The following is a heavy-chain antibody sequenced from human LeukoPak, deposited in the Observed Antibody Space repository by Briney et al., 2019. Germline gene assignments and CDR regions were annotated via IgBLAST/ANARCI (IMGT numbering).Heavy chain of an antibody. J-gene: IGHJ5*02. Sequence: GGSLKLSSAPPRLTTSIYAMLRVRQTPGEGLGWEAVISYDGLNKYYADSVKGRFTICRDNSKNALYLQMNSLRAEVTAVYYCARGGRYYYDISGYYYLDPWGQGTLVTVSS. CDR2: ISYDGLNK. D-gene: IGHD3-22*01. CDR1: RLTTSIYA. V-gene: IGHV3-30-3*01. CDR3: ARGGRYYYDISGYYYLDP.